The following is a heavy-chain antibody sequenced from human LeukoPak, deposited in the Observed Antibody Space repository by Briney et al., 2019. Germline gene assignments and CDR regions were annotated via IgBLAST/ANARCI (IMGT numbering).Heavy chain of an antibody. Sequence: GRSLRLSCAASGFTFSSYAMHWVRQAPGKGLEWVAVKSYDGSNKYYADSVKGRFTISRDNSKNTLYLQMNSLRAEDTAVYYCARGDYYDYWGQGTLVTVSS. CDR1: GFTFSSYA. CDR3: ARGDYYDY. J-gene: IGHJ4*02. CDR2: KSYDGSNK. V-gene: IGHV3-30*01.